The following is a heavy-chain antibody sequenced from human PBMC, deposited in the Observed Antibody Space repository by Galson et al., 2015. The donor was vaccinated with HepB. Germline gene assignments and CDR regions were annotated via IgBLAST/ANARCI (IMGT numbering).Heavy chain of an antibody. CDR2: IKSKTDGGTT. V-gene: IGHV3-15*01. CDR1: GFTFSNAW. J-gene: IGHJ4*02. Sequence: SLRLSCAASGFTFSNAWMSWVRQAPGKGLEWVGRIKSKTDGGTTDYAAPVKGRFTISRDDSKNTLYLQMNSLKTEDTAVYYCTTVVQLERVGLDYWGQGTLVTVSS. CDR3: TTVVQLERVGLDY. D-gene: IGHD1-1*01.